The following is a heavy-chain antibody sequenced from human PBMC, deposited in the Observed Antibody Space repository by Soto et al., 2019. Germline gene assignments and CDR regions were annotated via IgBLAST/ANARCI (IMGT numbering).Heavy chain of an antibody. J-gene: IGHJ4*02. Sequence: QVQLQESGPGLVKPSETLSLTCTVSGGSISSYYWSWIRQPPGKGLEWIGYIYYSGSTNYNPSLKSRITRSVDTSNNQFSLKLSSVTAADTAVYYCARHDYGDYGGEFDYWGQGTLVTVSS. CDR3: ARHDYGDYGGEFDY. V-gene: IGHV4-59*08. CDR2: IYYSGST. CDR1: GGSISSYY. D-gene: IGHD4-17*01.